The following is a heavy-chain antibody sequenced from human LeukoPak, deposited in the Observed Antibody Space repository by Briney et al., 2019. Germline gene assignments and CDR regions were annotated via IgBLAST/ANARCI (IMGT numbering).Heavy chain of an antibody. J-gene: IGHJ5*02. Sequence: SQTLSLTCTVSGGSISSGDYYWGWLRQPPGRGLEWIGYIYYSGSTYYNPSLKSRVTISVDTSKNQFSLKLSSVTAAATAVYYCARGMVRGVIKTSDRDNWFDPWGQGTLVTVSS. D-gene: IGHD3-10*01. CDR2: IYYSGST. CDR1: GGSISSGDYY. V-gene: IGHV4-30-4*01. CDR3: ARGMVRGVIKTSDRDNWFDP.